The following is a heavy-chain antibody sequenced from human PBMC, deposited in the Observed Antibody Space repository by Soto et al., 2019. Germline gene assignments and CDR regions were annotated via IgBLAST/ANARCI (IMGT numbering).Heavy chain of an antibody. CDR1: GYTFTSYD. CDR3: ARGKFDSHGWEFFQN. CDR2: MNPNSGNT. Sequence: ASVKVSCKASGYTFTSYDINWVRQATGQGLEWMGWMNPNSGNTGYAQKFQGRVTMTRNTSISTAYMELSSLRSEDSAVYYCARGKFDSHGWEFFQNWGQGTPVTVSS. J-gene: IGHJ1*01. D-gene: IGHD6-19*01. V-gene: IGHV1-8*01.